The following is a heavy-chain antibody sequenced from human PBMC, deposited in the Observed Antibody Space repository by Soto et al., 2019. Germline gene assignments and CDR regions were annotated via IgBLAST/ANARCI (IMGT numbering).Heavy chain of an antibody. Sequence: ASVKVSCKASGYTFTSYGISWVRQAPGQGLEWMGWISAYNGNTNYAQKLQGRVTMTTDTSTSTAYMELRSLRSDDTAVYYCARDTQYSSSWYVDYWGQGTLVTVSS. CDR1: GYTFTSYG. D-gene: IGHD6-13*01. CDR2: ISAYNGNT. J-gene: IGHJ4*02. V-gene: IGHV1-18*01. CDR3: ARDTQYSSSWYVDY.